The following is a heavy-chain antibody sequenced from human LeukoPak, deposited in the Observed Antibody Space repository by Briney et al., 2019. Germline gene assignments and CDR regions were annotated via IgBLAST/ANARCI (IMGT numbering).Heavy chain of an antibody. D-gene: IGHD5-12*01. CDR2: INPSSGGT. CDR3: AKDRRGGYQVYYFDY. Sequence: ASVKVSCKASGYTFTGYYMHWVRQAPGQGLEWMGWINPSSGGTNYAQKFQGRVTMTRDTSISTAYMELSRLRSDDTAVYYCAKDRRGGYQVYYFDYWGQGTLVTVSS. CDR1: GYTFTGYY. V-gene: IGHV1-2*02. J-gene: IGHJ4*02.